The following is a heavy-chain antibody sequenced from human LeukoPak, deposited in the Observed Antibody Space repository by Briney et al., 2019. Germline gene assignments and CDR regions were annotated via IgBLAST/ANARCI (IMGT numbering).Heavy chain of an antibody. Sequence: SETLSLTCTVSGGSISSYYWSWIRQPPGKGLEWIGYIYYSGSTNYNPSLKSRVTISVDTSKNQFSLKLSSVTAADTAVYYCARTAPVRYFDWLPYYFDYWGQGTLATVSS. J-gene: IGHJ4*02. D-gene: IGHD3-9*01. V-gene: IGHV4-59*01. CDR2: IYYSGST. CDR1: GGSISSYY. CDR3: ARTAPVRYFDWLPYYFDY.